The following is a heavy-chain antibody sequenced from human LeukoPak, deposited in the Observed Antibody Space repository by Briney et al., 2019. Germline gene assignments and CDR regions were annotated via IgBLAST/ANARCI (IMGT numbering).Heavy chain of an antibody. J-gene: IGHJ4*02. Sequence: PGGSLRLSCAASGFTFNSYAMTWVRQAPGKGLEWVSTIIGSGGSTDYADSVKGRFTISRDSSKNTLYLQMNSLRAEDTALYYCARKTATQNFDSWGQGTLVTVSS. CDR3: ARKTATQNFDS. CDR1: GFTFNSYA. D-gene: IGHD2-21*02. CDR2: IIGSGGST. V-gene: IGHV3-23*01.